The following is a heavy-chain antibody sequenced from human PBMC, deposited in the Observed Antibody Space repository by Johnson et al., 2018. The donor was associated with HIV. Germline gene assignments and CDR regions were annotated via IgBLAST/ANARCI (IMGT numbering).Heavy chain of an antibody. Sequence: VQLVESGGGLVQPGGSLRLSCAASGFTFSSYDMHWVRQATGKGLEWVSAIGTAGDTYYPGSVKGRFTISRENAKNSLYLQMNSLRAGDTAVYYCARGIVLVGGATRGDGFDIWGQGTMVTVSS. J-gene: IGHJ3*02. CDR1: GFTFSSYD. CDR3: ARGIVLVGGATRGDGFDI. D-gene: IGHD2-15*01. V-gene: IGHV3-13*01. CDR2: IGTAGDT.